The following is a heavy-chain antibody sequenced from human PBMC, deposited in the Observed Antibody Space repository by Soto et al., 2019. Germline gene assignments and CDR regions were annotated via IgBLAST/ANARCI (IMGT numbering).Heavy chain of an antibody. J-gene: IGHJ6*02. D-gene: IGHD3-10*01. Sequence: SETLSLTCTVSGGSISSYYWSWVRQPAGKGLEWIGRIYTSGSTNYNPSLKSRVTMSVDTSKNQFSLKLSSVTAADTAVYYCARDNRVVVRGEDYYYYGMDVWGQGTTVTVSS. CDR3: ARDNRVVVRGEDYYYYGMDV. CDR2: IYTSGST. V-gene: IGHV4-4*07. CDR1: GGSISSYY.